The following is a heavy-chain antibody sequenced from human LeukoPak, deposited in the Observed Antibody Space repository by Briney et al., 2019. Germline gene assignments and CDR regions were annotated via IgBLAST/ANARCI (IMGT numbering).Heavy chain of an antibody. J-gene: IGHJ4*02. V-gene: IGHV4-34*01. D-gene: IGHD6-13*01. CDR2: TNHSGST. CDR1: VGSFSVYY. CDR3: ARGAAAAGTALGDY. Sequence: SGTLSLTCAVYVGSFSVYYWSWSRDPPGKGLEWRGETNHSGSTNYNPSPKSRVAISVDTPKNKFSLKLSYVTAADTAVYYCARGAAAAGTALGDYWGKGTLVTVSS.